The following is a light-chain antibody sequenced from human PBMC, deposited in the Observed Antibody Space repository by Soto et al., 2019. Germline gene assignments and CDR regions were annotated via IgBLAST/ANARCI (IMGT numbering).Light chain of an antibody. J-gene: IGKJ3*01. V-gene: IGKV1-6*01. Sequence: AIQMTKSPSSLYASVGDRVTITCRAIQDIRYDLGWSQQKPGKAPNLLIYAPSTLQIGAPARFSGSGAGTDFTLIISSLQPEDFATYYWLLGYNFPHTFGPGTKVDIK. CDR3: LLGYNFPHT. CDR2: APS. CDR1: QDIRYD.